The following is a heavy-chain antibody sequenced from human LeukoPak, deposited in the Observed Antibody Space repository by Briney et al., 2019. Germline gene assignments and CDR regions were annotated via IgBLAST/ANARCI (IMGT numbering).Heavy chain of an antibody. J-gene: IGHJ4*02. CDR1: GFTFSVYA. V-gene: IGHV3-13*01. CDR2: IDTAGNT. Sequence: GGSLRLSCATSGFTFSVYAMSWVRQAPGKGLEWVSTIDTAGNTWYPDSVKGRFTISRENAKNSLTLQMNSLRVGDTAVYYCARAKMPGIQTAGRVNYFEFWGQGTLVTVSS. D-gene: IGHD6-13*01. CDR3: ARAKMPGIQTAGRVNYFEF.